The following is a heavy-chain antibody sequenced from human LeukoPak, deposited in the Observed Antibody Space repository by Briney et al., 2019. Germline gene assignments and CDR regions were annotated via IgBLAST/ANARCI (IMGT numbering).Heavy chain of an antibody. Sequence: SETLSLTCSVSGGSISTYYWSWIRQPAGKGLEWIGRMYISGETNYNPSLKSRVTMSLDTSKNHFSLKLNSVTAADTAVYYCASGIQGAGNNYWGQGTLVTVSS. V-gene: IGHV4-4*07. CDR2: MYISGET. CDR1: GGSISTYY. CDR3: ASGIQGAGNNY. D-gene: IGHD6-19*01. J-gene: IGHJ4*02.